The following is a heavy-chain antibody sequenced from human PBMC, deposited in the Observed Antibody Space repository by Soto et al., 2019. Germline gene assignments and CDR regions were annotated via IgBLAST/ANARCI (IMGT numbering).Heavy chain of an antibody. J-gene: IGHJ6*03. Sequence: GGSLRLSCAASGFTFSSYSMNWVRQAPGKGLEWVSSISSSSSYIYYAESVKGRFTISRDNAKNSLYLQMNSLRAEDTAVYYCARGVAVGRGYYYYMDVWGKGTTVTVSS. CDR1: GFTFSSYS. CDR2: ISSSSSYI. D-gene: IGHD6-19*01. CDR3: ARGVAVGRGYYYYMDV. V-gene: IGHV3-21*01.